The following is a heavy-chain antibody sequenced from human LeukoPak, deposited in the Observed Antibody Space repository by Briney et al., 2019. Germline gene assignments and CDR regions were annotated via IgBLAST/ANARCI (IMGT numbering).Heavy chain of an antibody. J-gene: IGHJ4*02. CDR1: GFTFSTYA. CDR3: AKDGGSYPHYFDY. V-gene: IGHV3-23*01. D-gene: IGHD1-26*01. Sequence: GGSLRLSCAASGFTFSTYAMSWVRQAPGKGLEWVSAISGSGVNTYYADSVKGRFTISRDNSKNTLYAQMNSLRVEDTAVYYCAKDGGSYPHYFDYWGQGTLVTVSS. CDR2: ISGSGVNT.